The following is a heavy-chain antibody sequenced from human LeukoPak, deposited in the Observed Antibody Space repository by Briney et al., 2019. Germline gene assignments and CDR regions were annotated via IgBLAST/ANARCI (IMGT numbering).Heavy chain of an antibody. D-gene: IGHD2-15*01. J-gene: IGHJ4*01. V-gene: IGHV4-4*07. Sequence: PSETLSLTCTVSGGSISSYYWSWIRQPAGKGLEWIGRIYTSGSTNYNPSLKSRVTISVDTSKNQFSLKLSSVTAADTAVYYCATRTAYCSGGSCCRYFDYWGQGTLVTVSS. CDR3: ATRTAYCSGGSCCRYFDY. CDR2: IYTSGST. CDR1: GGSISSYY.